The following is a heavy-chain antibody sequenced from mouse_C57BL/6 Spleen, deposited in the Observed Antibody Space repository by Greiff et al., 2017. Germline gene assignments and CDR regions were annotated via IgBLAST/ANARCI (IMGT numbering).Heavy chain of an antibody. J-gene: IGHJ3*01. D-gene: IGHD3-2*02. CDR2: INPSPGGT. V-gene: IGHV1-42*01. CDR1: GYTFTDYY. CDR3: ARSAAQGLFFAY. Sequence: EVQLQQSGPELVKPGASVKISCKASGYTFTDYYMNWVKQSPEKSLEWIGEINPSPGGTTYNQKFKAKATLTVDKSSSTAYMQLKSLTSEDSAVYYCARSAAQGLFFAYWGQGTLVTVSA.